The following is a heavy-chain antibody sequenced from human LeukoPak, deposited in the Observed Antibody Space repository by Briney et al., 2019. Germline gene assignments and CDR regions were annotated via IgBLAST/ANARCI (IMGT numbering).Heavy chain of an antibody. D-gene: IGHD6-13*01. J-gene: IGHJ4*02. CDR3: AKDLSWGATDY. V-gene: IGHV3-74*01. CDR1: GFVFINNW. CDR2: INSDGSSI. Sequence: GGSLRLSCAASGFVFINNWMYWVRHAPGRGLVWVSRINSDGSSIAYADSVKGRFAISRDNAKNTLFLQMNSLTVEDTAMYYCAKDLSWGATDYWGQGTLVTVSS.